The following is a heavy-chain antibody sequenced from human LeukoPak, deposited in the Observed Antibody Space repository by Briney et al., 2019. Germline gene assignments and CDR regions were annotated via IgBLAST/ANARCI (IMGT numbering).Heavy chain of an antibody. CDR3: AKDVYGDYGGLDY. CDR1: GFPFSPYA. Sequence: GGSLRLSCAASGFPFSPYAMSWVRQAPGKGLEWDSGIRGSDGSTYYADSVKGRFAISRDNSKNTLYLQMNSLRAEDTAVYYCAKDVYGDYGGLDYWGQGTLVTVSS. J-gene: IGHJ4*02. D-gene: IGHD4-17*01. V-gene: IGHV3-23*01. CDR2: IRGSDGST.